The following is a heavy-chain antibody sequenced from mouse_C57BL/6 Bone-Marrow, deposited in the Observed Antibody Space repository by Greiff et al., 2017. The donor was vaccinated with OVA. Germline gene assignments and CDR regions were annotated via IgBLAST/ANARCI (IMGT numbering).Heavy chain of an antibody. D-gene: IGHD2-3*01. CDR3: AREWLLPDY. CDR2: ISDGGSYT. V-gene: IGHV5-4*01. J-gene: IGHJ2*01. Sequence: EVKLMESGGGLVKPGGSLKLSCAASGFTFSSYAMSWVRQTPEKRLEWVATISDGGSYTYYPDNVKGRFTISRDNAKNNLYLQMSHLKSEDTAMYYCAREWLLPDYWGQGTTLTVSS. CDR1: GFTFSSYA.